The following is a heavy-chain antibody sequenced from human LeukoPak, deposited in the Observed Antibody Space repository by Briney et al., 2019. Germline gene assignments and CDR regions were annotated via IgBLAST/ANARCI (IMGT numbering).Heavy chain of an antibody. V-gene: IGHV4-39*01. J-gene: IGHJ5*02. CDR3: ARLLLTVDYYDSMIDP. CDR1: GGSISSSSYY. D-gene: IGHD3-22*01. Sequence: SETLSLTCTVSGGSISSSSYYWGWIRQPPGKGLEWIGSIYYSGSTYYNPSLKSRVTISVDTSKNQCSLKLSSVTAADTAVYYCARLLLTVDYYDSMIDPWGQGTLVTVSS. CDR2: IYYSGST.